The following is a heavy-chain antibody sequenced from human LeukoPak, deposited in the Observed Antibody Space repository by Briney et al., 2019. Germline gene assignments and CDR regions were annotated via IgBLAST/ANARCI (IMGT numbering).Heavy chain of an antibody. D-gene: IGHD3-3*01. CDR2: INHSGST. V-gene: IGHV4-34*01. J-gene: IGHJ6*03. CDR3: RGGSPYYYYYYMDV. CDR1: GGSFSGYY. Sequence: SETLSPTCAVYGGSFSGYYWSWIRQPPGKGLEWIGEINHSGSTNYNPSLKSRVTISVDTSKNQFSLKLSSVTAADTAVYYCRGGSPYYYYYYMDVWGNGGAGSVSS.